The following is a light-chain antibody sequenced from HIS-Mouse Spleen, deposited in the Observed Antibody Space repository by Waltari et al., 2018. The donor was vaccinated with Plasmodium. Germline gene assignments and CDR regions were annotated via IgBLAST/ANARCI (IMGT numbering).Light chain of an antibody. CDR1: NLRSYY. J-gene: IGLJ3*02. Sequence: SSELTQDPAVSVALGQTVSITCQGNNLRSYYASWYQQKPGQAPVLVIYGKNNRPSGIPDRFSGSSSGNTASLTITGAQAEDEADYYCNSRDSSGNHQVFGGGTKLTVL. CDR2: GKN. V-gene: IGLV3-19*01. CDR3: NSRDSSGNHQV.